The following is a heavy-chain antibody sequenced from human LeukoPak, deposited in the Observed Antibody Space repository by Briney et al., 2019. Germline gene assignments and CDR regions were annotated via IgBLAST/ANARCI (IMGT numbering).Heavy chain of an antibody. D-gene: IGHD3-22*01. J-gene: IGHJ5*02. V-gene: IGHV1-69*02. CDR1: GGTFSSYT. Sequence: SVKVSCKASGGTFSSYTISWVRQAPGQGLEWMGRIIPILGIANYAQKFQGRVTITADKSTSTAYMELSSLRSEDTAVYYCARYYYDSSGYYHNWFDPGGQGTRVTVSS. CDR3: ARYYYDSSGYYHNWFDP. CDR2: IIPILGIA.